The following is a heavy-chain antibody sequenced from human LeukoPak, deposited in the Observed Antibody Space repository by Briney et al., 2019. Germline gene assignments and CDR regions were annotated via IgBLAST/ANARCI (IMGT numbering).Heavy chain of an antibody. V-gene: IGHV4-59*08. J-gene: IGHJ5*02. CDR1: GGSISSYY. D-gene: IGHD3-22*01. CDR2: IYYSGST. CDR3: ARQRGDYYDSRGYYYWFDP. Sequence: SETLSLTCTVSGGSISSYYWSWIRQPPGKGLEWIGYIYYSGSTNYNPSLKSRVTISVDTSENQFSLKLSSVTAADTAVYYCARQRGDYYDSRGYYYWFDPWGQGTLVTVSS.